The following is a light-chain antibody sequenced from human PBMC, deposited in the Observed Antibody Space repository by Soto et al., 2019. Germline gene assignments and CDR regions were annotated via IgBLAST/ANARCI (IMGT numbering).Light chain of an antibody. J-gene: IGLJ3*02. CDR3: CSYTKANTWV. Sequence: QSVLTQPASVSASPGQSITISCTVSSSDINSYKFVSWYQVLPGKAPKPIIYEDSYRPPEISSRFSASKSDNTASLPISGVQLEDDSHYFCCSYTKANTWVFGGGTQLTVL. V-gene: IGLV2-14*01. CDR1: SSDINSYKF. CDR2: EDS.